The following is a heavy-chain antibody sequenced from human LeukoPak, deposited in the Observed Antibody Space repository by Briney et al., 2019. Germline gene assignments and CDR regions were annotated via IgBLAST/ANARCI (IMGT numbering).Heavy chain of an antibody. V-gene: IGHV1-18*01. J-gene: IGHJ4*02. CDR3: AREDDRSFGAYDC. CDR1: NYTFSDYD. CDR2: VSKYTGNA. Sequence: ASVRVSCKASNYTFSDYDVTWVRQAPGQGLEWMGWVSKYTGNADYAPKFQGRVSMTTDTSTRTAYMELRGLRPDDTAVYFCAREDDRSFGAYDCWGQGTLVTVSS. D-gene: IGHD4-17*01.